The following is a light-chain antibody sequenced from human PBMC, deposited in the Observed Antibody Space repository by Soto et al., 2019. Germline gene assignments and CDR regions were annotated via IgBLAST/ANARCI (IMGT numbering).Light chain of an antibody. CDR1: QSVSGW. V-gene: IGKV1-5*01. J-gene: IGKJ1*01. CDR2: DAS. Sequence: DIHMTQSPSTLSASVVDTVTFTFRASQSVSGWLAWYQQKPGEAPKLLIYDASALPRGVPSRFSGSGSGTKFTLTIASLQPDDFATYYCQQYETFSGTFGPGTKVDIK. CDR3: QQYETFSGT.